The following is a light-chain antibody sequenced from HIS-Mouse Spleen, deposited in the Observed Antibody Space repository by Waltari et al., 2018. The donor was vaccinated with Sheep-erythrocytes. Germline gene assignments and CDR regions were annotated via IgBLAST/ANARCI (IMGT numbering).Light chain of an antibody. V-gene: IGLV2-11*01. CDR2: DVS. CDR1: SRDVGGYNY. Sequence: QSALTQPRSVSGSPGQSVTISCTGTSRDVGGYNYDSWYQQHPGKAPTLMLYDVSKRPSGVPDRFSGSKSGNTASLTISGLQAEDEADYYCCSYAGSYNHVFATGTKVTVL. CDR3: CSYAGSYNHV. J-gene: IGLJ1*01.